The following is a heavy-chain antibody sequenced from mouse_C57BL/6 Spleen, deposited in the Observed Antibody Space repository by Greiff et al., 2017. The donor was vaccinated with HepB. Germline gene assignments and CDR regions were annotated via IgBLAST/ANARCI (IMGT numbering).Heavy chain of an antibody. CDR1: GYTFTDYY. Sequence: VQLQQSGPELVKPGASVKISCKASGYTFTDYYMNWVKQSHGKSLEWIGDINPNNGGTSYNQKFKGKATLTVDKSSSTAYMELRSLTSEDSAVYYCARFLLLRFDVWGTGTTVTVSS. CDR2: INPNNGGT. J-gene: IGHJ1*03. D-gene: IGHD1-1*01. V-gene: IGHV1-26*01. CDR3: ARFLLLRFDV.